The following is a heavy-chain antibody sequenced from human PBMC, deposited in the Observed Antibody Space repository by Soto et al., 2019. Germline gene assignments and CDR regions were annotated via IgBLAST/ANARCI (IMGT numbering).Heavy chain of an antibody. CDR1: GGSISTTYYY. CDR3: ARPKGSTSMYHWFAP. J-gene: IGHJ5*02. Sequence: SETLSLTCTVSGGSISTTYYYWGWIRQPPGKGLEWIGSIYYTGKTYYNPSLKSRVAISVDTSKNQFSLMLTSVTAADTAVYYWARPKGSTSMYHWFAPGGREPLVTVSS. V-gene: IGHV4-39*01. D-gene: IGHD3-10*01. CDR2: IYYTGKT.